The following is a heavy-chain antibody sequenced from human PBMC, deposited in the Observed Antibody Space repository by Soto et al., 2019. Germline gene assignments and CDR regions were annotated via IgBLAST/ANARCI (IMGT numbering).Heavy chain of an antibody. J-gene: IGHJ4*02. D-gene: IGHD3-9*01. Sequence: EVQLVESGGGLVQPGGSLRLSCAASGFTFSSYGMNWVRQAPGKGLEWVSYISSSSSNTYYADSVKGRFTISRDNAKNSLFLQMNSLRAEDTAVYYWAGAPFDWTIGLFDYWGQGSLVTVSS. V-gene: IGHV3-48*04. CDR1: GFTFSSYG. CDR3: AGAPFDWTIGLFDY. CDR2: ISSSSSNT.